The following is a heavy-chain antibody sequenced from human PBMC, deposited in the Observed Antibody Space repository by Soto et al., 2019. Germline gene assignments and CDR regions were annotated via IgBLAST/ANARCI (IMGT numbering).Heavy chain of an antibody. CDR1: GGSFSGYY. Sequence: QVQLQQWGAGLLKPSETLSLTCAVYGGSFSGYYWSWIRQPPGKGLEWIGEINHSGSTNYNPSLKSRVNISVDTSKNQFSLKLSSVTAADTAVYYCARGPSGVYYYYGMDVWGQGTTVTVSS. CDR3: ARGPSGVYYYYGMDV. V-gene: IGHV4-34*01. CDR2: INHSGST. D-gene: IGHD6-25*01. J-gene: IGHJ6*02.